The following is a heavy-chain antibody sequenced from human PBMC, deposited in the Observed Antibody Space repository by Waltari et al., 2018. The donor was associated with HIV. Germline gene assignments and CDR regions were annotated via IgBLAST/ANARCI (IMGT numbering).Heavy chain of an antibody. D-gene: IGHD3-10*01. J-gene: IGHJ4*02. CDR1: GFTFEGYA. Sequence: EVPLLESGGGLVQPGGSLRLSWAAYGFTFEGYAMTWVRLAPGKGLEWVAGISGSGGSTFYADSVKGRFAISRDNSKNTLYLQMNTLRAEDTAVYYCAKFRGSGSDYWGQGAQVTVSS. CDR2: ISGSGGST. V-gene: IGHV3-23*01. CDR3: AKFRGSGSDY.